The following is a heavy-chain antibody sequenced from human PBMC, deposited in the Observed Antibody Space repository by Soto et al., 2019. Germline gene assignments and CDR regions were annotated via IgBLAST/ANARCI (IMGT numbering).Heavy chain of an antibody. J-gene: IGHJ4*02. Sequence: GGSLRLSCAASGFSFGEYEMNWVRQAPGQGLEWVSYINQYGKITYYADSVKGRFTISRDDAKNSLFLQMDSLRAEDTALYYCARAAWSDEGWDHWGQGIMVTVSS. V-gene: IGHV3-48*03. CDR1: GFSFGEYE. D-gene: IGHD1-26*01. CDR3: ARAAWSDEGWDH. CDR2: INQYGKIT.